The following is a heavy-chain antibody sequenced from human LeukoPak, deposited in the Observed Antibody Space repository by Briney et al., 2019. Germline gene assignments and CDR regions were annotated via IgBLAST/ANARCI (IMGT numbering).Heavy chain of an antibody. D-gene: IGHD6-13*01. CDR3: ARDRNLEGIALSNWFDP. CDR1: GGTFSSYT. Sequence: ASVKVSCKASGGTFSSYTISWVRQAPGQGLEWMGRIIPILGIANYAQKFQGRVTITADKSTSTAYMEPSSLRSEDTAVYYCARDRNLEGIALSNWFDPWGQGTLVTVSS. V-gene: IGHV1-69*04. CDR2: IIPILGIA. J-gene: IGHJ5*02.